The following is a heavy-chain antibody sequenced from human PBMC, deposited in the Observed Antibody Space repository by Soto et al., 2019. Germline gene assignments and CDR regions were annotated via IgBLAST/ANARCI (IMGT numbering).Heavy chain of an antibody. V-gene: IGHV4-61*01. CDR3: ARIRFGEVTYWLET. CDR1: VGFVSSASYF. J-gene: IGHJ5*02. Sequence: PSETLSLTCTVSVGFVSSASYFCSWIRQPPWKEMEFIAYVYYTGTTKYSPSLKSRASISLDTPKNQFSLNLSSVTTADTAIYYCARIRFGEVTYWLETLGQAILVKVSS. CDR2: VYYTGTT. D-gene: IGHD3-3*01.